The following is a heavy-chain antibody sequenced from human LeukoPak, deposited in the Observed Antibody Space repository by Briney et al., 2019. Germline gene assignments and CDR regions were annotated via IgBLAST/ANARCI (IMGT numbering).Heavy chain of an antibody. D-gene: IGHD3-10*01. CDR2: INSDGSST. CDR3: AKGSRLLWFGELNDAFDI. Sequence: GGSLRLSCAASGFTFSSYWMHWVRQAPGKGLVWVSRINSDGSSTSYADSVKGRFTISRDNAKNTLYLQMNGLRAEDTAVYYCAKGSRLLWFGELNDAFDIWGQGTMVTVSS. V-gene: IGHV3-74*01. J-gene: IGHJ3*02. CDR1: GFTFSSYW.